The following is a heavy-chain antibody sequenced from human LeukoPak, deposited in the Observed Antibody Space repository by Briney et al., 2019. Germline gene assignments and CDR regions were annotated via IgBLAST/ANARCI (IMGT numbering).Heavy chain of an antibody. CDR1: TFTFRNYW. CDR3: ARYCSSTSCNDAFDM. D-gene: IGHD2-2*01. J-gene: IGHJ3*02. CDR2: IKHDGSEK. V-gene: IGHV3-7*01. Sequence: GGSLRLSCAASTFTFRNYWMSWVRQAPGKGLEWVVNIKHDGSEKYYVDSVKGRFTISRDNAKNSLYLQMNSLRAEDTAVYYCARYCSSTSCNDAFDMWGQGTMVTVSS.